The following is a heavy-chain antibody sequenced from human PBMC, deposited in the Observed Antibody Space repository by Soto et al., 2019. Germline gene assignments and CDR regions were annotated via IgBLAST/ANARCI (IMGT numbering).Heavy chain of an antibody. J-gene: IGHJ4*02. Sequence: GGSLRLSCAASGFTFSSYSMNWVRQAPAKGLEWVSYISSSSSTIYYADSVKGRFTISRDNAKNSLYLQMNSLRDEDTAVYYCARDVAAAGTGVSDYWGQGTLVTVSS. CDR1: GFTFSSYS. CDR3: ARDVAAAGTGVSDY. D-gene: IGHD6-13*01. CDR2: ISSSSSTI. V-gene: IGHV3-48*02.